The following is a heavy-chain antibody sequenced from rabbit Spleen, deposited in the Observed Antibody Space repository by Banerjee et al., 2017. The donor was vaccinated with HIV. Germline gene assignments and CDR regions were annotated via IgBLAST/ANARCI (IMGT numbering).Heavy chain of an antibody. CDR3: ARVSETSGWGEDL. D-gene: IGHD4-1*01. Sequence: QSLEESGGDLVKPGASLTLTCKASGIDFSSYYYMGWVRQAPGKGLEWIGYIYSTIHYTYYANWAKGRFTISKTSSTSVTLQMTSLTVADTATYFCARVSETSGWGEDLWGPGTLVTVS. CDR1: GIDFSSYYY. V-gene: IGHV1S40*01. CDR2: IYSTIHYT. J-gene: IGHJ4*01.